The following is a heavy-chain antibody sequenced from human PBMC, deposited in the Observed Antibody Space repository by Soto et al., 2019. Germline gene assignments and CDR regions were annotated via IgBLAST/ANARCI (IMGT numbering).Heavy chain of an antibody. D-gene: IGHD1-26*01. CDR3: AREVGATQAMDV. J-gene: IGHJ6*02. V-gene: IGHV1-2*04. CDR1: GYTFTGYY. CDR2: INPNSGGT. Sequence: GASVKVSCKASGYTFTGYYMHWVRQAPGQGLERMGWINPNSGGTNYAQKFQGWVTMTRYTSISTAYMELSRLRSDDTAVYYCAREVGATQAMDVWGQGTTVTVSS.